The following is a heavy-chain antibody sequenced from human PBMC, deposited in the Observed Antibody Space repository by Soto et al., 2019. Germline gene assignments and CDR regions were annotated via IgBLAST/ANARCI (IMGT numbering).Heavy chain of an antibody. V-gene: IGHV4-59*01. CDR1: GGSISSYY. CDR3: ASRPLTGTYYFDY. Sequence: KTSETLSLTCTVSGGSISSYYWSWIRQPPGKGLEWIGYIYYSGSTNYNPSLKSRVTISVDTSKNQFSLKLSSVTAADTAVYYCASRPLTGTYYFDYWGQGTLVTVSS. D-gene: IGHD1-1*01. CDR2: IYYSGST. J-gene: IGHJ4*02.